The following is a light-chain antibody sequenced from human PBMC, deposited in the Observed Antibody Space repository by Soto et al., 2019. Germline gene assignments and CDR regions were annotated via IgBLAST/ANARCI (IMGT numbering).Light chain of an antibody. CDR3: QQSINFPHT. V-gene: IGKV1-12*01. J-gene: IGKJ4*01. Sequence: DIPMTQSPSYVSASVGDRATISCRASQGISGWLTWYQKKQGKAPKLLMYTTSTLEVGVPSRFSVSGSGTDFNFTITSLQPEDFGPYYCQQSINFPHTFGGGTQVEIK. CDR1: QGISGW. CDR2: TTS.